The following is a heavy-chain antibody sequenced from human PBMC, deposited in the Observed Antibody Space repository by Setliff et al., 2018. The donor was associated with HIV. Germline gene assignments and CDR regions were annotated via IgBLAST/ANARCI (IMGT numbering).Heavy chain of an antibody. Sequence: TGGSLRLSCAASGFAFSSHAMNWVRQAPGKGLEWVSAISGSGVSTYSADSVKGRFTISRDNSKNTLYRQLTSLRAEDTAVYYCATSPAAVTPRYFDFWGQGTLVTVSS. J-gene: IGHJ4*02. V-gene: IGHV3-23*01. D-gene: IGHD4-17*01. CDR1: GFAFSSHA. CDR3: ATSPAAVTPRYFDF. CDR2: ISGSGVST.